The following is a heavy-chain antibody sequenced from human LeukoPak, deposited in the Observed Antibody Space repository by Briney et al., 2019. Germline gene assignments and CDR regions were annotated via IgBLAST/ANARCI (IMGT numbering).Heavy chain of an antibody. CDR2: VSYDGSNK. Sequence: GGSLRLSCAASGFTFSSYAMHWVRQAPGKGLEWVAVVSYDGSNKYYADSVKGRFTISRDNSKNTLYLQMNSLRAEDTAVYYCARDRDYGDYFDYWGQGTLVTVSS. D-gene: IGHD4-17*01. CDR1: GFTFSSYA. J-gene: IGHJ4*02. CDR3: ARDRDYGDYFDY. V-gene: IGHV3-30-3*01.